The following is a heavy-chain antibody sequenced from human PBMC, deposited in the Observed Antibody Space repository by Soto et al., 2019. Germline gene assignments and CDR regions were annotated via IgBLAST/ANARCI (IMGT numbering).Heavy chain of an antibody. CDR1: GYTFTSYA. V-gene: IGHV1-3*01. D-gene: IGHD6-13*01. Sequence: ASVKVSCKASGYTFTSYAMHWVRQAPGQRLEWMGWINAGNGNTKYSQKFQGRVTITRDTSASTTYMELSSLRSEDTAVYYCASPLRSSLYYYGMDVWGQGTTVTVSS. J-gene: IGHJ6*02. CDR3: ASPLRSSLYYYGMDV. CDR2: INAGNGNT.